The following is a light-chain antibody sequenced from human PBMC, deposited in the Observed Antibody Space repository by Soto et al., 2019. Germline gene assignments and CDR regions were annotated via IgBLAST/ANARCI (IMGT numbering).Light chain of an antibody. J-gene: IGKJ5*01. V-gene: IGKV3-11*01. CDR3: QQRHMWPIT. CDR2: AAY. CDR1: DSVNQT. Sequence: IVMTESPASLSVSPRETAXLSCRASDSVNQTLAWYQQKPGQAPRLXXYAAYNRATGSPTRFSGSGSGTDFTRTISSLEPEDSAVYYGQQRHMWPITFGQGTRLEIK.